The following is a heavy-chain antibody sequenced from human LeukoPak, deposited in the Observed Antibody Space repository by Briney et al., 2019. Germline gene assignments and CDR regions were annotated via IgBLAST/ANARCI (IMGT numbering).Heavy chain of an antibody. D-gene: IGHD7-27*01. CDR2: IGPKSGDT. CDR3: GRNRLGKALDI. V-gene: IGHV1-2*02. CDR1: GSTFTDYF. Sequence: GASVKVSCKASGSTFTDYFIHWVRQDPGQGLEWMGWIGPKSGDTSYSQKFQGRVTVTRDTSISTAYMDLSRLRFDDTAVYYCGRNRLGKALDIWGQGTMVTVSS. J-gene: IGHJ3*02.